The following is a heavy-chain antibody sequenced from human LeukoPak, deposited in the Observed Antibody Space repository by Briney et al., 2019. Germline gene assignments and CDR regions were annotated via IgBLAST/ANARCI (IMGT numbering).Heavy chain of an antibody. CDR2: IYHSGST. CDR3: ARTGYSSSWSQNNWFDP. CDR1: GGSISSGGYS. J-gene: IGHJ5*02. Sequence: PSQTLSLTCAVSGGSISSGGYSWSWIRQPPGKGLEWIGYIYHSGSTYYNPSLKSRVTMSVDRSKNQFSLKLSSVTAADTAVYYCARTGYSSSWSQNNWFDPWGQGTLVTVSS. V-gene: IGHV4-30-2*01. D-gene: IGHD6-13*01.